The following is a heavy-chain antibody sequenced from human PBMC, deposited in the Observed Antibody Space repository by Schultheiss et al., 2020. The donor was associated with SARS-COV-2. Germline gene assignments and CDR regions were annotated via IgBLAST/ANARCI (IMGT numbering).Heavy chain of an antibody. CDR3: ARDRGYHDYGAPTGY. Sequence: ASVKVSCKASGYTFTGYYMHWVRQAPGQGLEWMGIINPSGGSTSYAQKFQGRVTMTRDTSTSTVYMELSSLRSEDTAVYYCARDRGYHDYGAPTGYWGQGTLVTVSS. CDR1: GYTFTGYY. CDR2: INPSGGST. J-gene: IGHJ4*02. D-gene: IGHD4-17*01. V-gene: IGHV1-46*03.